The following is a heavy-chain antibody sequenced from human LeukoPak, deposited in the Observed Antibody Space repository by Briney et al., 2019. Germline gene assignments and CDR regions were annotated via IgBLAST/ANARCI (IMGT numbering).Heavy chain of an antibody. V-gene: IGHV3-33*01. D-gene: IGHD1-26*01. CDR3: ARDRGLSGSYYHPFDY. CDR1: GFTFSSYG. Sequence: SGGSLRLSCAASGFTFSSYGMHWVRQAPGKGLEWVAVIWYDGSNKYYADSVKGRFTISRDNSKNTLYLQMNSLRAEDTAVYYCARDRGLSGSYYHPFDYWGQGTLVTVSS. CDR2: IWYDGSNK. J-gene: IGHJ4*02.